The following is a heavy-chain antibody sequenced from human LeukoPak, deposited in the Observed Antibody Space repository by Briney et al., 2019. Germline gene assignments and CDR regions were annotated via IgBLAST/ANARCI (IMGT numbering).Heavy chain of an antibody. CDR2: ISSNGGST. V-gene: IGHV3-64*01. CDR1: GFTFSSYA. J-gene: IGHJ4*02. CDR3: ARDSDVHCSGGSCTIFDY. Sequence: GGSLRLSCAASGFTFSSYAMHWVRQAPGKGLEYVSAISSNGGSTYYANSVKGRFTISRDNSKNTLYLQMGSLRAEDMAVYYCARDSDVHCSGGSCTIFDYWGQGTLVTVSS. D-gene: IGHD2-15*01.